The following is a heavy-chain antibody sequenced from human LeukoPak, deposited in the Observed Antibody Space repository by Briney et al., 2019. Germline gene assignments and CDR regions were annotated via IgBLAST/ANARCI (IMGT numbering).Heavy chain of an antibody. CDR3: ATRADDYGGNPGLYYFDY. Sequence: ASVKVSCKASGGTFSSYAISWVRQAPGQGLEWMGGIIPIFGTANYAQKFQGRVTITADESTSTAYMELSSLRSEDTAVYYCATRADDYGGNPGLYYFDYWGQGTLVTVPS. CDR2: IIPIFGTA. D-gene: IGHD4-23*01. J-gene: IGHJ4*02. V-gene: IGHV1-69*13. CDR1: GGTFSSYA.